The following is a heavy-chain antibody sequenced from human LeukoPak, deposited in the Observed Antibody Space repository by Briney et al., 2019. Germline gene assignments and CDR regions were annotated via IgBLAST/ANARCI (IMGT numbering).Heavy chain of an antibody. J-gene: IGHJ4*02. Sequence: GSLRLSCAASGFTFSDYYMSWIRQPPGKGLEWIGNIYYTGSTYYNASLQSRVTISIDMSKNQFSLRLNSVTAADTAMYYCVKSGGYGLIDYWGQGTLVTVSS. CDR2: IYYTGST. V-gene: IGHV4-59*04. CDR3: VKSGGYGLIDY. D-gene: IGHD1-26*01. CDR1: GFTFSDYY.